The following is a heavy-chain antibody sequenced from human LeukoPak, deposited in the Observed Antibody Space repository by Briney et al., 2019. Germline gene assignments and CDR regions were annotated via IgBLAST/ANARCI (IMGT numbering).Heavy chain of an antibody. Sequence: GGSLRLSCAASGFTFSSYAMSWVRQAPGKGLEWVSAISGSGGSTYYAGSVKGRFTISRDNSKNTLYLQMNSLRAEDTAVYYCAKDLGYCSSTSCFLDYWGQGTLVTVSS. CDR1: GFTFSSYA. CDR3: AKDLGYCSSTSCFLDY. V-gene: IGHV3-23*01. CDR2: ISGSGGST. J-gene: IGHJ4*02. D-gene: IGHD2-2*01.